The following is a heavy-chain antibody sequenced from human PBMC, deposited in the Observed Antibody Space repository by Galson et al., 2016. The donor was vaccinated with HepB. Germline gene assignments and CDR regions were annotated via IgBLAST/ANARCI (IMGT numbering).Heavy chain of an antibody. CDR3: ARGFKADYFMDI. CDR2: INGGSGNI. CDR1: GYTFTTYA. V-gene: IGHV1-3*01. J-gene: IGHJ6*03. Sequence: SVKVSCKAFGYTFTTYAIYWVRQAPGQRLEWMGWINGGSGNINYSQKLQGRVTITMDTSASTAYMELSSPKSEDTAVYYCARGFKADYFMDIWGTGATVTVSS.